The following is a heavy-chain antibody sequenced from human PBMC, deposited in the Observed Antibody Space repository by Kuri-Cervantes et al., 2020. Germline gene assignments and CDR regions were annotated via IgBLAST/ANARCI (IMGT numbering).Heavy chain of an antibody. CDR3: HSGNYDY. CDR1: GYTFTTYD. Sequence: ASVKVSCKASGYTFTTYDINWVRQAPGQGLEWMGWINPNSGGTNYAQKFQDRVTMTRDTSISTAYMELSRLRSDDTAVYYCHSGNYDYWGQGTLVTVSS. D-gene: IGHD1-26*01. J-gene: IGHJ4*02. V-gene: IGHV1-2*02. CDR2: INPNSGGT.